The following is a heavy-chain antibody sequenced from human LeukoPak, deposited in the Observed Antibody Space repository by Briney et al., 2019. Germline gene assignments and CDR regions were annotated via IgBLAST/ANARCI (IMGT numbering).Heavy chain of an antibody. CDR2: IKQDGSEK. D-gene: IGHD6-13*01. CDR3: ARNIESIAAAGRRYFQH. V-gene: IGHV3-7*01. Sequence: HPGGSLRLSCAASGFTFSSYWMSRVRQAPGKGLEWVANIKQDGSEKYYVDSVKGRFTISRDNAKNSLYLQMNSLRAEDTAVYYCARNIESIAAAGRRYFQHWGQGTLVTVSS. J-gene: IGHJ1*01. CDR1: GFTFSSYW.